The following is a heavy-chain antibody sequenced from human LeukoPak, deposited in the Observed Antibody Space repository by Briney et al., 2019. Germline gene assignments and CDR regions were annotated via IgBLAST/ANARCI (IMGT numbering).Heavy chain of an antibody. CDR3: ARYDPENMLDAFDI. V-gene: IGHV4-4*07. D-gene: IGHD2-8*01. CDR1: GGSISSYY. J-gene: IGHJ3*02. Sequence: SETLSLTCTVSGGSISSYYWSWIRQPAGKGLEWIGRIYTSGSTNYNPSLKSRVTMSVDTSKNQFSLKLSSVTAADTAVYYCARYDPENMLDAFDIWGQGTMVTVSS. CDR2: IYTSGST.